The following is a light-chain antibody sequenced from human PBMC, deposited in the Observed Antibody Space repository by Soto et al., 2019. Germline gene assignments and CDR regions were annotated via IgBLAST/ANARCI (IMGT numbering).Light chain of an antibody. J-gene: IGKJ1*01. CDR3: QQYNNWWT. CDR1: QSVSSN. Sequence: EIVMTQSPATLSVSPGERATLSCRASQSVSSNLAWYQQKPGQAPRLLIYGASTRATGIPARFSGSGSGTEFTLTISSLQSEDFAVYYCQQYNNWWTFGQGTKVDIK. CDR2: GAS. V-gene: IGKV3-15*01.